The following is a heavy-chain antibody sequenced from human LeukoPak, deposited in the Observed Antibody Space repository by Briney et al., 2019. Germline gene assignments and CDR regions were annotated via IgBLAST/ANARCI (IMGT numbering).Heavy chain of an antibody. D-gene: IGHD3-22*01. Sequence: SETLSLTCTASGVSISSTTYCWGWIRQPPGKGLEWIGSIYSSGNTYYNASLQSRITISVDTSKNQFSLKLSSVTAADTAVYYCARHSVRDYYDSSPPIAYWFDPWGQGTLVTVSS. V-gene: IGHV4-39*01. CDR1: GVSISSTTYC. J-gene: IGHJ5*02. CDR3: ARHSVRDYYDSSPPIAYWFDP. CDR2: IYSSGNT.